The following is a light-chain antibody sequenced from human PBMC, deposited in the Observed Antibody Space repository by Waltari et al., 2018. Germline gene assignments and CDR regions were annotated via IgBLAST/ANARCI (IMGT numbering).Light chain of an antibody. J-gene: IGLJ3*02. Sequence: QSALPQPASVSAPPGQSITMSCTCTVTDFCRFTFVSWYQQHPGQAPRLLIYEVKYRPSGVSDRFSGSKSDNTASLTIFGLQAEDEADYYCSSYTTRSTWVFGGGTKLTVL. CDR1: VTDFCRFTF. CDR3: SSYTTRSTWV. V-gene: IGLV2-14*01. CDR2: EVK.